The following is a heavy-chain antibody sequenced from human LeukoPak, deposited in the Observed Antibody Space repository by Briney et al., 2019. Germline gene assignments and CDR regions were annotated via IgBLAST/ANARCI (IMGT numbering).Heavy chain of an antibody. J-gene: IGHJ4*02. V-gene: IGHV3-11*01. D-gene: IGHD3-10*01. CDR2: ISSSGRDI. Sequence: PGGSLRLSCAASGFTFSDFYMDWIHQAPGKGLEWVAHISSSGRDIHYLDSVKGRFTISRDNAKNSLYLQMNSLRVEDTAVYYCASGVILSLFDYWGQGNLVTVSS. CDR3: ASGVILSLFDY. CDR1: GFTFSDFY.